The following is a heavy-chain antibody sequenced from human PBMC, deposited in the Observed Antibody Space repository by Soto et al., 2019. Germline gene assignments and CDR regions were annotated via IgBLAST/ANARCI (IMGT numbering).Heavy chain of an antibody. CDR2: IIPIFGTA. CDR1: GGTFSSYA. CDR3: AKYYSSGWHATIYYYYGMDV. D-gene: IGHD6-19*01. V-gene: IGHV1-69*06. J-gene: IGHJ6*02. Sequence: GASVKVSCKASGGTFSSYAISWVRQAPGQGLEWMGGIIPIFGTANYAQKFQGRVTITADKSTSTAYMELNSLRAEDTAVYYCAKYYSSGWHATIYYYYGMDVWGQGTTVTVSS.